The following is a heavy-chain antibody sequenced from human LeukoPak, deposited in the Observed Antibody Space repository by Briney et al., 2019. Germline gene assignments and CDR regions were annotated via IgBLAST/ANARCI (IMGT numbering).Heavy chain of an antibody. CDR3: ARGPGSEVGPPPYFDH. V-gene: IGHV4-4*07. CDR2: FYTSGST. Sequence: PSETLSLTCTVSGGSINSYCWSWIRQPAGKGLEWIGRFYTSGSTNYNPSLKSRVTMSVDTSKNQFSLKLSSVTAADTAVYYCARGPGSEVGPPPYFDHWGQGTLVTASS. J-gene: IGHJ4*02. CDR1: GGSINSYC. D-gene: IGHD1-26*01.